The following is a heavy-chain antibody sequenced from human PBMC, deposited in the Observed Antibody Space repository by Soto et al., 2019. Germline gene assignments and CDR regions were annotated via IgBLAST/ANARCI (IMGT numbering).Heavy chain of an antibody. CDR1: GGSISNNNW. CDR3: ARFLPGFVGENEAFDF. V-gene: IGHV4-4*02. D-gene: IGHD3-3*01. J-gene: IGHJ4*01. CDR2: IYHSGNT. Sequence: QVQLQESGPGLVKPSGTLSLTCPVSGGSISNNNWWSWVRQTPEKGLEWIGQIYHSGNTNYNPSRRSRVSMSVDKSKNQFSLKMNSATAADTAVYYCARFLPGFVGENEAFDFWGHGTLVTVSS.